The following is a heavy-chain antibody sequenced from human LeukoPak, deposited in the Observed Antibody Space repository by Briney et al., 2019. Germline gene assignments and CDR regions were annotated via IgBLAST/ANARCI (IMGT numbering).Heavy chain of an antibody. Sequence: SETLSLTCAVYGGSFSGYYWSWIRQPPGKGLEWIGEINHSGSTNYNPSLKSRVTISVDTSKNQFSLKLGSVTAADTAVYYCARLQGYCSSTSCYPYNWFDPWGQGTLVTVSS. V-gene: IGHV4-34*01. CDR1: GGSFSGYY. CDR3: ARLQGYCSSTSCYPYNWFDP. D-gene: IGHD2-2*01. J-gene: IGHJ5*02. CDR2: INHSGST.